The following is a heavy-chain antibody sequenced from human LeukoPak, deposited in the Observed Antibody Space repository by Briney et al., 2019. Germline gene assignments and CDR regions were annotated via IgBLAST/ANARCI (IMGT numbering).Heavy chain of an antibody. CDR3: ARDGAWTDDAFGV. J-gene: IGHJ3*01. D-gene: IGHD4/OR15-4a*01. V-gene: IGHV3-7*01. CDR1: GFTFSSYW. CDR2: IKKDGSER. Sequence: GGSLRLSCAASGFTFSSYWMSWVRQAPGKGLEWVANIKKDGSERYYVDSVKGRFTISRDNAKNSLYLQMNSLRAEDTALYYCARDGAWTDDAFGVWGQGTMVTVSS.